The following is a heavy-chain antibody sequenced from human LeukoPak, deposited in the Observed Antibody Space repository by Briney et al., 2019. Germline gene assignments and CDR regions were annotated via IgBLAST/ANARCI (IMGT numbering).Heavy chain of an antibody. J-gene: IGHJ4*02. CDR2: ISGSVGST. CDR1: GFTFSSDA. V-gene: IGHV3-23*01. D-gene: IGHD6-19*01. Sequence: GGSLRLSCAASGFTFSSDAMSWVRQAPGKGLEWVSAISGSVGSTYYADSVKGRFTISRDNSKNTLYLQMNSLRAEDTAVYYCTSGVAGNFDYWGQGTLVTVSS. CDR3: TSGVAGNFDY.